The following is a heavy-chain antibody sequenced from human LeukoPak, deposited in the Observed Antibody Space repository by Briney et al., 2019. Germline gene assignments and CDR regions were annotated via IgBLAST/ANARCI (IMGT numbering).Heavy chain of an antibody. CDR2: IYYSGST. V-gene: IGHV4-30-4*01. J-gene: IGHJ4*02. Sequence: SETLSLTCTVSGGSISSGDYYWSWIRQPPGKGLEWIGYIYYSGSTYYNPSLKSRVTISVDTSKNQFSLKLSSVTAADTAVYYCATSSYYYDSSGYPAVDYWGQGTLVTVSS. CDR3: ATSSYYYDSSGYPAVDY. CDR1: GGSISSGDYY. D-gene: IGHD3-22*01.